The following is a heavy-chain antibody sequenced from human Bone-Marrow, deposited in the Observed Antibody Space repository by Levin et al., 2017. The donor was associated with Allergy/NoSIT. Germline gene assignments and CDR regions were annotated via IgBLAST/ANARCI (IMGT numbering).Heavy chain of an antibody. CDR2: ISSSGSTI. V-gene: IGHV3-11*01. CDR1: GFTFSDYY. J-gene: IGHJ2*01. CDR3: ARDHPRTLRDGYIRSYWYFDL. D-gene: IGHD5-24*01. Sequence: PGGSLRLSCAASGFTFSDYYMSWIRQAPGKGLEWVSYISSSGSTIYYADSVKGRFTISRDNAKNSLYLQMNSLRAEDTAVYYCARDHPRTLRDGYIRSYWYFDLWGRGTLVTVSS.